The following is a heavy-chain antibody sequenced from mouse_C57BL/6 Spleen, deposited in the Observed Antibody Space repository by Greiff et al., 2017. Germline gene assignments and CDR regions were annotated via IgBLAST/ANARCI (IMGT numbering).Heavy chain of an antibody. V-gene: IGHV1-39*01. Sequence: EVQLQQSGPELVKPGASVKISCKASGYSFTDYYMNWVKQSNGKSLEWIGVINPNYGTTSYNQKFKGKATLTVDQSSSTAYMQLTSLTCEDSAVYAGEREALAGTSYWYIDVWGTGTSVTVSS. D-gene: IGHD4-1*01. CDR3: EREALAGTSYWYIDV. CDR1: GYSFTDYY. CDR2: INPNYGTT. J-gene: IGHJ1*03.